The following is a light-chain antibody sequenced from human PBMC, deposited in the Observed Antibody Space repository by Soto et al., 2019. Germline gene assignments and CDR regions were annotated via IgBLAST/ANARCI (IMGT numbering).Light chain of an antibody. CDR2: DVS. V-gene: IGLV2-14*03. J-gene: IGLJ2*01. CDR1: SSDVGGYNY. CDR3: SSYTSRSTLG. Sequence: QSALTQPASVSGSPGQSITISCTGTSSDVGGYNYVSWYQQHPGKAPKVMIYDVSNRPSGVSNRFSGSKSGNTASLTISGLQAEDAADYYCSSYTSRSTLGFGGGTKLTVL.